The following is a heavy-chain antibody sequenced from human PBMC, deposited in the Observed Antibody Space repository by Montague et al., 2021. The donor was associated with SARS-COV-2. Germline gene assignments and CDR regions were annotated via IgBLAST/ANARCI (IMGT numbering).Heavy chain of an antibody. J-gene: IGHJ3*02. V-gene: IGHV4-34*01. CDR2: INHRGST. Sequence: SETQSLTCAVYGGSFSGYYWSWIRQPPGKGLEWIGEINHRGSTNYNPSLKNRVIISVDTSKNQFSLKLSSVTAADTAVYYCARGTGPRSITLFGVNISGHVFDIWGQGTMVTVSS. CDR1: GGSFSGYY. CDR3: ARGTGPRSITLFGVNISGHVFDI. D-gene: IGHD3-3*01.